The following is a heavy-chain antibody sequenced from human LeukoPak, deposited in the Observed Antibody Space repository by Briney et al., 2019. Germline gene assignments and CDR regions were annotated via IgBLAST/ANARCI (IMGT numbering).Heavy chain of an antibody. CDR1: GFTFSSYS. J-gene: IGHJ4*02. D-gene: IGHD6-13*01. V-gene: IGHV3-21*01. CDR2: ISSSSSYI. CDR3: ARDRVPPIAAAGNGY. Sequence: GGSLRLSCAASGFTFSSYSMNWVRQAPGKGLEWVSSISSSSSYIYYADSVKGRFTISRDNAKNSLYLQMNSLRAEDTAVYYCARDRVPPIAAAGNGYWGQGTLVTVSS.